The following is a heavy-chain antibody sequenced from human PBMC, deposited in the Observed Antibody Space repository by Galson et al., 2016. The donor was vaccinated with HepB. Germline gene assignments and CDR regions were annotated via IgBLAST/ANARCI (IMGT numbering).Heavy chain of an antibody. CDR1: GFTISDHY. V-gene: IGHV3-72*01. D-gene: IGHD4-17*01. Sequence: SLRLSCAASGFTISDHYMDWVRQAPGKGLEWIGRSRNKANSHTTEYAASVKGRFTISRDDSQNSLYLQMNSLKSEDTAVYYFVLTSVTSRPFDYWGQGTPVTVSS. CDR3: VLTSVTSRPFDY. J-gene: IGHJ4*02. CDR2: SRNKANSHTT.